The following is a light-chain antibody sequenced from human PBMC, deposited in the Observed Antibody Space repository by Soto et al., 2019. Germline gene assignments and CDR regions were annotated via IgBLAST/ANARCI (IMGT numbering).Light chain of an antibody. V-gene: IGKV3-11*01. CDR1: QSVSSY. Sequence: EIVLTQSPATLSLSPGERATLSCRASQSVSSYLAWFQQKPGQAPRLLIYDASNRAPGIPARFSGSGSGTDFTLTINSLEPEDFAVYYCQQRVHWPPITFGQGTRVEIK. CDR3: QQRVHWPPIT. CDR2: DAS. J-gene: IGKJ5*01.